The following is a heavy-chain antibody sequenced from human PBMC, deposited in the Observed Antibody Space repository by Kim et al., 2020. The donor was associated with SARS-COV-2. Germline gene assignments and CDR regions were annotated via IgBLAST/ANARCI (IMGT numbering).Heavy chain of an antibody. Sequence: ASVKVSCKASGYTFTSYAMNWVRQAPGQGLEWMGWINTNTGNPTYAQGFTGRFVFSLDTSVSTAYLQISSLKAEDTAVYYCARGGGSSWPGDSSYYYYGMDVWGQGTTVTVSS. CDR2: INTNTGNP. V-gene: IGHV7-4-1*02. CDR1: GYTFTSYA. D-gene: IGHD6-13*01. CDR3: ARGGGSSWPGDSSYYYYGMDV. J-gene: IGHJ6*02.